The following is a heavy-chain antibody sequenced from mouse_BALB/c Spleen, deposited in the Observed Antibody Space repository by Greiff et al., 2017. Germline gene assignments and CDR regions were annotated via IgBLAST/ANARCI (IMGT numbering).Heavy chain of an antibody. CDR3: AGGGNYPAWFAY. CDR1: GYAFTNYL. Sequence: QVQLQQSGAELVRPGTSVKVSCKASGYAFTNYLIEWVKQRPGQGLEWIGVINPGSGGTNYNEKFKGKATLTADKSSSTAYMQLSSLTSDDSAVYFCAGGGNYPAWFAYWGQGTLVTVSA. CDR2: INPGSGGT. J-gene: IGHJ3*01. D-gene: IGHD2-1*01. V-gene: IGHV1-54*01.